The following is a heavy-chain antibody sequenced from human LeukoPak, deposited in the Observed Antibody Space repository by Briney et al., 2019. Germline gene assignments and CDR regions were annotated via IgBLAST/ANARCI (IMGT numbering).Heavy chain of an antibody. D-gene: IGHD3-10*01. CDR2: INHSGST. CDR1: GGSFSGYC. Sequence: SETLSLTCAVYGGSFSGYCWSWIRQPPGKGLEWIGEINHSGSTNYNPSLKSRVTISVDTSKNQFSLKLSSVTAADTAVYYCARGGPRSRGVIDYWGQGTLVTVSS. V-gene: IGHV4-34*01. J-gene: IGHJ4*02. CDR3: ARGGPRSRGVIDY.